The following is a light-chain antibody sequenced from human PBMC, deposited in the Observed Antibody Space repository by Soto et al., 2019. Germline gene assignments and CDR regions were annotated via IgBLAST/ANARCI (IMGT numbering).Light chain of an antibody. V-gene: IGKV1-6*02. CDR1: QGIRND. CDR2: DAS. J-gene: IGKJ5*01. CDR3: QQNFSIPIT. Sequence: AIQMTQSPSSLSASVGDRVTITCRASQGIRNDLGWYQQKPGKAPKLLIYDASSLESGVPSRFSGSGSGTEFTLTITGLQPADFATYYCQQNFSIPITFGQGTRLEIK.